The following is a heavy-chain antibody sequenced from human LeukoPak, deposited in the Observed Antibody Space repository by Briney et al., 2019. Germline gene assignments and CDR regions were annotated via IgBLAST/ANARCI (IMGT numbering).Heavy chain of an antibody. J-gene: IGHJ6*03. CDR2: ISSSSSTI. D-gene: IGHD1-26*01. CDR3: ARATDYYYYYMDV. CDR1: GFTFSSYS. Sequence: PGGSLRLSCAASGFTFSSYSMNWVRQAPGKGPEWVSYISSSSSTIYYADSVKGRFTISRDNAKNSLYLQMNSLRAEDTAVYYCARATDYYYYYMDVWGKGTTVTVSS. V-gene: IGHV3-48*04.